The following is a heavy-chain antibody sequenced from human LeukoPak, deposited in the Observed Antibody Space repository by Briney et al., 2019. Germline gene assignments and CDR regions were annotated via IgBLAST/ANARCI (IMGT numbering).Heavy chain of an antibody. J-gene: IGHJ4*02. Sequence: ATVKLSCKASGYTFSNYYIHSVQQAPGQGLEWMGWINPNSGGTNYAQKFQGRVTMTRDTSISTAYMELSSLRSEDTAVYYCARAMVRGSRGIPIGYWGQGTLVTVSS. CDR2: INPNSGGT. D-gene: IGHD3-10*01. CDR1: GYTFSNYY. CDR3: ARAMVRGSRGIPIGY. V-gene: IGHV1-2*02.